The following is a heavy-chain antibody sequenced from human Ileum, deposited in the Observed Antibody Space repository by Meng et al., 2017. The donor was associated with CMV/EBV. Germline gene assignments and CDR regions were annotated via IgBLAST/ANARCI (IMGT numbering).Heavy chain of an antibody. J-gene: IGHJ6*02. CDR1: GYTFSNHG. CDR2: ISGYNANT. Sequence: ASVKVSCKASGYTFSNHGISWLRQAPGQGPEWMGWISGYNANTNYAQKFQGRLTLTTEPSTSTAYMDLRTLSADDTAVYYCARGLIRFGEHTDAMDVWGPGTTVTVSS. V-gene: IGHV1-18*01. D-gene: IGHD3-10*01. CDR3: ARGLIRFGEHTDAMDV.